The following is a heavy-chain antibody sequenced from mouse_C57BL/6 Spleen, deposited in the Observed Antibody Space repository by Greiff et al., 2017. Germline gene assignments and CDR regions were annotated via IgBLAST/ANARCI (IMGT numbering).Heavy chain of an antibody. CDR3: ARRTYYGTLDY. V-gene: IGHV1-9*01. Sequence: QVQLQQSGAELMKPGASVKLSCKATGYTFTGYWIAWVKQRPGHGLEWIGEILPGSGITNYNEKFKGKATLTADTSSNTAYMQLSSLTTEDSAIYYCARRTYYGTLDYWGQGTTLTVSS. D-gene: IGHD2-10*01. CDR1: GYTFTGYW. CDR2: ILPGSGIT. J-gene: IGHJ2*01.